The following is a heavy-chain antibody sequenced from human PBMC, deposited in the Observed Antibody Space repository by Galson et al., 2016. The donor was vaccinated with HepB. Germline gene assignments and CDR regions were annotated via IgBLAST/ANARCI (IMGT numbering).Heavy chain of an antibody. CDR2: TYNSGRS. V-gene: IGHV4-59*01. CDR3: ARDDSGGWYGFHYGMDV. D-gene: IGHD6-19*01. CDR1: GSPISGYY. J-gene: IGHJ6*02. Sequence: ETLSLTCTVSGSPISGYYLSWNRQPPGKGLGWIGYTYNSGRSTYNPSLKSPVTISVDTSKNQFTLKLSSVTAADTAVYYCARDDSGGWYGFHYGMDVWGQGTTVTVSS.